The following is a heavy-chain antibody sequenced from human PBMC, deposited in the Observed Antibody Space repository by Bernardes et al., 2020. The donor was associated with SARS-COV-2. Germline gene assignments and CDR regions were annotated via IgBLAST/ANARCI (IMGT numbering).Heavy chain of an antibody. J-gene: IGHJ4*02. CDR3: ARDRTLGMPRGISLGH. D-gene: IGHD2-2*01. CDR2: INWHGRSP. Sequence: GGSLRLSCAASGFTFDDYCMYLVRQAPGKGLEWVSLINWHGRSPGYVDSVQGRFTIPRDNTNSILFLQLNNLRVEDTAVYYCARDRTLGMPRGISLGHWGQGIRVTVSS. CDR1: GFTFDDYC. V-gene: IGHV3-20*04.